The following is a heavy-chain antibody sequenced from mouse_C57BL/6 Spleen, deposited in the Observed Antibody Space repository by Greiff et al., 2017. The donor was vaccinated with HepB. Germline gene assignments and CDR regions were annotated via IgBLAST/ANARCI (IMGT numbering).Heavy chain of an antibody. J-gene: IGHJ1*03. CDR3: ARGRVKNWYFDV. V-gene: IGHV1-61*01. CDR2: IYPSDSET. CDR1: GYTFTSYW. D-gene: IGHD1-3*01. Sequence: QVQLQQPGAELVRPGSSVKLSCKASGYTFTSYWMDWVKQRPGQGLEWIGNIYPSDSETHYNQKFKDKATLTVDKSSSTAYMQLSSLTSEDSAVYYCARGRVKNWYFDVWGTGTTVTVSS.